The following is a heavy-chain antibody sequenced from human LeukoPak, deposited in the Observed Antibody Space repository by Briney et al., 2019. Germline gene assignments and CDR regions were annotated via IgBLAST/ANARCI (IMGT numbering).Heavy chain of an antibody. CDR3: ARAGRGVIFDY. CDR2: ISAYNGNT. J-gene: IGHJ4*02. D-gene: IGHD3-10*01. CDR1: GYTFTSYG. V-gene: IGHV1-18*01. Sequence: ASVKVSCKASGYTFTSYGISWVRQAPGQGLEWMGWISAYNGNTNYAQKFQGRVTMTTDTSASTAYMELRSLRSEDTAVYYCARAGRGVIFDYWGQGTLVTVSS.